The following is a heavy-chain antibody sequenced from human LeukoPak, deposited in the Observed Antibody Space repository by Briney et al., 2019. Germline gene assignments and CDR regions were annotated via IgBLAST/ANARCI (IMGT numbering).Heavy chain of an antibody. CDR2: ISGNGGST. CDR3: AKSSAGTMAY. J-gene: IGHJ4*02. V-gene: IGHV3-23*01. CDR1: GFTFSSYA. Sequence: PGGSLRLSCAASGFTFSSYAMSWVRQAPGKRLEWVSGISGNGGSTYYADSVKGRFTISRDNSKNTLYLQMNSLRAEDTAVYYCAKSSAGTMAYWGQGALVTVSS. D-gene: IGHD6-19*01.